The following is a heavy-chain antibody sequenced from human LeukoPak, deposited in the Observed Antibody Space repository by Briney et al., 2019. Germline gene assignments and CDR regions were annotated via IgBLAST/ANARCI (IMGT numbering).Heavy chain of an antibody. CDR1: GGSISSYY. V-gene: IGHV4-59*01. D-gene: IGHD1-26*01. CDR2: IYYSGST. Sequence: PSETLSLTCTVSGGSISSYYWSWIRQPPGKGLEWIGYIYYSGSTNYNPSLKSRVTISVDTSKNQFSLKLSSVTAADTAMYYCARVRGSSGSYEYYHYMDVWGKGTTVTISS. J-gene: IGHJ6*03. CDR3: ARVRGSSGSYEYYHYMDV.